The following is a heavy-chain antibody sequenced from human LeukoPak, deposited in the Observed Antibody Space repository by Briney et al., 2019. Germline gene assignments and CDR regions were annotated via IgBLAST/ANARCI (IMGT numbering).Heavy chain of an antibody. CDR3: ARTYYGDNWFDP. D-gene: IGHD3-10*01. V-gene: IGHV4-4*07. Sequence: SETLSLTCTVSGGSISTYYWSWIRQPAGKGLEWIGRVHTSGSTNYNPSLKSRVTMSVDTSKNEFSLQLSSVTATDTAMYYCARTYYGDNWFDPWGQGTLVTVSS. CDR1: GGSISTYY. CDR2: VHTSGST. J-gene: IGHJ5*02.